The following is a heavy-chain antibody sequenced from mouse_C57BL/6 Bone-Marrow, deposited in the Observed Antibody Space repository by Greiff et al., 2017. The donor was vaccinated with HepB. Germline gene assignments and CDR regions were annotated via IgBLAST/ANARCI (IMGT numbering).Heavy chain of an antibody. CDR3: ARTMVTTPYYAMDY. CDR2: IDPSDSYT. Sequence: QVQLQQPGAELVMPGASVKLSCKASGYTFTSYWMHWVKQRPRQGLEWIGEIDPSDSYTNYNQKFKGKSTLTVDKSSSTAYMQLSSLTSEDSAVYYCARTMVTTPYYAMDYWGQGTSVTVSS. D-gene: IGHD2-2*01. J-gene: IGHJ4*01. CDR1: GYTFTSYW. V-gene: IGHV1-69*01.